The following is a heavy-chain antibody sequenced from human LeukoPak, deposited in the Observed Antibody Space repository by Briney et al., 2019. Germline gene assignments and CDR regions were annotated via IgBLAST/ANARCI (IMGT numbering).Heavy chain of an antibody. CDR1: GGSISSGGYS. V-gene: IGHV4-30-2*01. D-gene: IGHD3-10*01. J-gene: IGHJ4*02. CDR3: ARAGITIANYYFDY. Sequence: SQTLSLTCAVSGGSISSGGYSWSWIRQPPGKGLEGIGYIYHSGSTYYNPSLKSRVTISVDRSKNQFSLKLSSVTAADTAVYYCARAGITIANYYFDYWGQGTLVTVSS. CDR2: IYHSGST.